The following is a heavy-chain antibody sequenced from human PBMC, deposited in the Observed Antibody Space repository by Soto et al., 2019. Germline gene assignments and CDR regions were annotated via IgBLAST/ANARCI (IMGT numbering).Heavy chain of an antibody. Sequence: GASVKVSCKASGYAFTGYYMHWVRQAPGQGLEWMGWINPNSGGTNYAQKFQGWVTMTRDTSISTAYMELSRLRSDDTAVYYCARARYCSSTSCYRSVDLGVGMDVWGQGTTVTVSS. D-gene: IGHD2-2*01. J-gene: IGHJ6*02. V-gene: IGHV1-2*04. CDR3: ARARYCSSTSCYRSVDLGVGMDV. CDR1: GYAFTGYY. CDR2: INPNSGGT.